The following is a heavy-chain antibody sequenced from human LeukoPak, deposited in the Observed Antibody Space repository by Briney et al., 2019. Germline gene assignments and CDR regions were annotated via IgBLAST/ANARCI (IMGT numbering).Heavy chain of an antibody. Sequence: SVKVSCKASGGTFSSYAISWVRQAPGQGLEWMGGIIPIFGTANYAQKFQGRVTITADESTSTAYMELSSLRSEDTAVYYCARKGALWFGEFFHYMDVWGKGTTVTVSS. CDR1: GGTFSSYA. J-gene: IGHJ6*03. D-gene: IGHD3-10*01. CDR2: IIPIFGTA. CDR3: ARKGALWFGEFFHYMDV. V-gene: IGHV1-69*13.